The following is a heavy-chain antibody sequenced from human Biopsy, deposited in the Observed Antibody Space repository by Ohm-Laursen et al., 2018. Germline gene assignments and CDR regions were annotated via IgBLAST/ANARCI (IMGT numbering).Heavy chain of an antibody. D-gene: IGHD6-19*01. J-gene: IGHJ4*02. Sequence: SETLSLTCAVYGGSFSGYYWSWIRQPPGKGLEWIGEINHSGSTNYNPSLKSRVTISVDTSKNQFSLKLSSVTAAVTAVYYCARGRLRAVARFDYWGQGTLVTVSS. V-gene: IGHV4-34*01. CDR2: INHSGST. CDR1: GGSFSGYY. CDR3: ARGRLRAVARFDY.